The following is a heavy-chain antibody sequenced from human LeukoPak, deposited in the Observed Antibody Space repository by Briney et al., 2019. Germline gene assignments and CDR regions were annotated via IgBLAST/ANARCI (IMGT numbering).Heavy chain of an antibody. J-gene: IGHJ6*03. CDR1: GFTFSSYW. CDR2: IKQDGSEK. Sequence: GGSLRLSCAASGFTFSSYWMSWVRQAPGKGLEWVANIKQDGSEKYYVDSVKGRFTISRDNAKNSLYLQMNSLRAEDTAVYYCARDGYCSSTSCYINYYMDVWGKGTTVTVSS. D-gene: IGHD2-2*02. V-gene: IGHV3-7*01. CDR3: ARDGYCSSTSCYINYYMDV.